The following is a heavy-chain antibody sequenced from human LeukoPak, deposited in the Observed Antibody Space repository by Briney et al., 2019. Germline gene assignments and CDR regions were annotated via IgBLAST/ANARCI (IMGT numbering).Heavy chain of an antibody. D-gene: IGHD3-3*01. CDR2: IYPGDSET. Sequence: GESLKISCKGSGYSFTTCWIGWVRQMPGKGLDWMGIIYPGDSETRCSPPFQGQVTMSVDKSISTAYLQWSSLKASDTAIYYCARVITIFGVVKGPFDIWGQGTLVTVSS. V-gene: IGHV5-51*01. CDR1: GYSFTTCW. J-gene: IGHJ3*02. CDR3: ARVITIFGVVKGPFDI.